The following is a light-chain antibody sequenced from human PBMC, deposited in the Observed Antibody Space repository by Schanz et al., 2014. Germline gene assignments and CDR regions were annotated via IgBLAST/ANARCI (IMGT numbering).Light chain of an antibody. V-gene: IGKV3-15*01. CDR3: QQYFGSPGGT. J-gene: IGKJ1*01. CDR1: QSVSSN. Sequence: EIVMTQSPATLSLSPGERATLSCRAGQSVSSNLAWYQQKPGQAPRLLIYGASTRATGIPARFSGSGSGTDFTLTISILQAEDVAVYYCQQYFGSPGGTFGQGTKVEI. CDR2: GAS.